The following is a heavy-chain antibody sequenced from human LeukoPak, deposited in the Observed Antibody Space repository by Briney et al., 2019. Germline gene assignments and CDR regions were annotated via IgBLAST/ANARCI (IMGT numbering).Heavy chain of an antibody. CDR3: ARVKGVSKFDY. J-gene: IGHJ4*02. CDR2: IYYSGKT. D-gene: IGHD3-16*01. CDR1: GGSITTSGDY. Sequence: SETLSLTCTVSGGSITTSGDYWNWIRQHPGKGLEWIGYIYYSGKTYYNPSLKSRITISVDTSKNQFSLNLSSVTAADTAVYYCARVKGVSKFDYWGQGTLVTVSS. V-gene: IGHV4-31*03.